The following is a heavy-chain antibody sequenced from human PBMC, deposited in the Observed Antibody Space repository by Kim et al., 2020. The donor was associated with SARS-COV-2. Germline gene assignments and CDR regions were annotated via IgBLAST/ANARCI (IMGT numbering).Heavy chain of an antibody. V-gene: IGHV3-23*01. CDR3: AKLLNSSPYYYYYMDV. J-gene: IGHJ6*03. Sequence: SRFTISRNNSENPLYLQMNSLRAEDTAVYYCAKLLNSSPYYYYYMDVWGKGTTVTVSS. D-gene: IGHD6-6*01.